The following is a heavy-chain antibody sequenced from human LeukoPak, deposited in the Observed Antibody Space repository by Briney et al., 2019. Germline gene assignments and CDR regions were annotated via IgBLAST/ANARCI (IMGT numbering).Heavy chain of an antibody. CDR2: ISPSGGST. CDR1: GYTFTSYY. Sequence: ASVKVSCKASGYTFTSYYIHWVRQAPGQGLEWMGIISPSGGSTNYAQKFQGRVTMTRDTSTSTLYMELSSLRSEDTAVYYCARGVDPAAPAPALPGFAPGGKGTLATVS. V-gene: IGHV1-46*01. D-gene: IGHD2-2*01. CDR3: ARGVDPAAPAPALPGFAP. J-gene: IGHJ5*02.